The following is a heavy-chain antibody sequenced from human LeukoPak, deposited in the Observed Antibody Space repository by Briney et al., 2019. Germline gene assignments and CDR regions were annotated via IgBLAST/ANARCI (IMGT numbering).Heavy chain of an antibody. D-gene: IGHD1-26*01. CDR1: GFTFSPYG. CDR3: GRGKASGGYSEYGLDALEM. Sequence: GMSLGLSCAASGFTFSPYGMHWVRQAPGKGLEWVAVIWNDGSKFYVDSVKGRFTISRDNSKNTLYLQMNSLRTEDTTVYYCGRGKASGGYSEYGLDALEMWGQGTMVTVSS. J-gene: IGHJ3*02. CDR2: IWNDGSK. V-gene: IGHV3-33*01.